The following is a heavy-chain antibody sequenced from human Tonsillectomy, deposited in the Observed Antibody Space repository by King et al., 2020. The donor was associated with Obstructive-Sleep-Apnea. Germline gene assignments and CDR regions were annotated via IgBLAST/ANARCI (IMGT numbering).Heavy chain of an antibody. CDR3: ARDSGDSGYDSRPI. D-gene: IGHD5-12*01. CDR1: GFTFSSYS. Sequence: VQLVESGGGLVQPGGSLRLSCAASGFTFSSYSMNWVRQAPGKGLEWFSYITSSSNTIYYADSVRGRFTISRDNAKNSLYLQMNSLRAEDTAVYYCARDSGDSGYDSRPIWGQGILVTVSS. V-gene: IGHV3-48*04. CDR2: ITSSSNTI. J-gene: IGHJ4*02.